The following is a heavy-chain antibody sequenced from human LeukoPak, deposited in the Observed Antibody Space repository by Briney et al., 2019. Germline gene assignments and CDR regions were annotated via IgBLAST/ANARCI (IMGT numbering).Heavy chain of an antibody. V-gene: IGHV7-4-1*02. J-gene: IGHJ4*02. Sequence: GASVKVSCKASGYTFPSNALGWVRQAPGQGLEWMGWINTNTGNPTYAQGFTGRFVFSLDTSDNTAYLQISSLQAEDTAVYSCASFFCTSALCYYLDYWGQGTLVTVSS. CDR1: GYTFPSNA. CDR2: INTNTGNP. CDR3: ASFFCTSALCYYLDY. D-gene: IGHD2-8*01.